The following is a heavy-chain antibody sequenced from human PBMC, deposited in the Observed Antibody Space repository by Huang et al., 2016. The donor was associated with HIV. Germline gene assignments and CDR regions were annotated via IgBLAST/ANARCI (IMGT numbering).Heavy chain of an antibody. CDR1: GYTLTDLY. CDR3: ATFESGFYYSYAFDI. V-gene: IGHV1-24*01. D-gene: IGHD1-26*01. Sequence: QVQLVQSGAEVKKPGASVKVSCKVSGYTLTDLYMPWVRQAPGKGLEWLGGFEPANGETVYAQRFQGIGTVTEDTSTDTAYMDLRRLRSEDTAVYYCATFESGFYYSYAFDIWGRGTVVTVSS. CDR2: FEPANGET. J-gene: IGHJ3*02.